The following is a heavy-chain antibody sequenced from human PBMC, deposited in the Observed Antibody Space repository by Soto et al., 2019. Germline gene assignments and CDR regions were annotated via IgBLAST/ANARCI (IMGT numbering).Heavy chain of an antibody. D-gene: IGHD3-10*01. J-gene: IGHJ4*02. CDR2: IWYDGSNK. CDR1: GFTFSSYG. V-gene: IGHV3-33*01. CDR3: ARDPDYYGSGSYYFSHPDY. Sequence: QVQLVESGGGVVQPGRSLRLSCAASGFTFSSYGMHWVRQAPGKGLEWVAVIWYDGSNKYYADSVKGRFTISRDNSKNTLYLQMNSLRAEDTAVYYCARDPDYYGSGSYYFSHPDYWGQGTLVTVSS.